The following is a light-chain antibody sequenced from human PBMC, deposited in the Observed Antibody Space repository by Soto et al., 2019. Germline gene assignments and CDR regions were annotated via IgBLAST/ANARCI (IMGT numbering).Light chain of an antibody. CDR3: QSYDSSLSGV. CDR2: GNS. V-gene: IGLV1-40*01. CDR1: SSNIGAGYD. J-gene: IGLJ1*01. Sequence: QSVLTQPPSVSGAPGQRVTISCTGSSSNIGAGYDVHWYQQFPGTAPKLLIYGNSNRPSGVPDRFSGSKSGTSASLAITGLQAEDEADYYCQSYDSSLSGVFGSGTKVNV.